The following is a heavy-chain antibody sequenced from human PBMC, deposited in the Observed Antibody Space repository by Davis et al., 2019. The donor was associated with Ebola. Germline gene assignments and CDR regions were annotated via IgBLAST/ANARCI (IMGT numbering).Heavy chain of an antibody. CDR3: ARVIEGWELLGNYYYGMDV. D-gene: IGHD1-26*01. CDR1: GFTFSSYS. J-gene: IGHJ6*02. Sequence: PGGSLRLSCAASGFTFSSYSMDWVRQAPGKGLEWVSYISSSSSTIYHADSVKGRFTISRDNAKNSLYLQMNSLRDEDTAVYYCARVIEGWELLGNYYYGMDVWGQGTMVTVSS. V-gene: IGHV3-48*02. CDR2: ISSSSSTI.